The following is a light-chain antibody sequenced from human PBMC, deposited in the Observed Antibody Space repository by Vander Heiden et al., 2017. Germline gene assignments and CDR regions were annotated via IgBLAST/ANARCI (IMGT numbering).Light chain of an antibody. CDR3: SSYAGSNRV. J-gene: IGLJ2*01. Sequence: SALTQPPSASGSPSQSVTISCTGTSSVVGGYNYVSLYQQHPGKAPKLMIYEVSKRPSGVPDRFSGSKSGNTASLTVSGLQAEDEADYYCSSYAGSNRVFGGGTKLTVL. V-gene: IGLV2-8*01. CDR2: EVS. CDR1: SSVVGGYNY.